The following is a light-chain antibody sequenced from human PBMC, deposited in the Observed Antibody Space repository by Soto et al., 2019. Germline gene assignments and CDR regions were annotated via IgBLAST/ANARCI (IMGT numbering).Light chain of an antibody. CDR2: DAS. V-gene: IGKV1-5*01. CDR1: QSISSW. CDR3: QQYNSYWT. J-gene: IGKJ1*01. Sequence: DIRMPQSLPTLSATVLDRVSITCRASQSISSWLAWYQQKPGKAPKLLIYDASSLESGVPSRFRGSGSGTEFTLTISSLQPDDFATYYCQQYNSYWTFGQGTKV.